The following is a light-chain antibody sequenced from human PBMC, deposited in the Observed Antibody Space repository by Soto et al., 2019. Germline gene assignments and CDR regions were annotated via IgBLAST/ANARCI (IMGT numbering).Light chain of an antibody. J-gene: IGLJ1*01. Sequence: SYELTQPPSVSVAPGQTARITCGGANVGGKSVQWYQQKPGQAPVLVLYDARDRPSWIPERFSGSNSGNTATLIISSVEAGDEADFYCQVWDTITDQYIFGSGTKVTVL. CDR3: QVWDTITDQYI. CDR2: DAR. CDR1: NVGGKS. V-gene: IGLV3-21*02.